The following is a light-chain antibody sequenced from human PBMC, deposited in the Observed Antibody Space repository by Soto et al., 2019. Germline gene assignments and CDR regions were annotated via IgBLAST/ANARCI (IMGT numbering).Light chain of an antibody. V-gene: IGKV1-5*01. Sequence: DIQMTQSPSTLSASVGDRVTITCRSSQSISGWLAWYQQKPGKAPNLLIYDASSLESGVRSRFSGSGCGTEFTLTISSLQPADFATDYRQHDNIYPFTFVQGTRLVIK. CDR2: DAS. J-gene: IGKJ5*01. CDR1: QSISGW. CDR3: QHDNIYPFT.